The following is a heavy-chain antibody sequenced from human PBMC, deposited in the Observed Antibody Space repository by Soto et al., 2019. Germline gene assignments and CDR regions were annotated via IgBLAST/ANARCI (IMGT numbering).Heavy chain of an antibody. CDR3: ARHRFNYYDDTVYYYFDY. D-gene: IGHD3-22*01. V-gene: IGHV1-18*04. Sequence: GASVKVSCKASGYSLTSYGISWVRQAPGQGPEWMGWISGHNGNTNHPQSLQGRVTMTTDTSRNTAYMELRSLRSDDTAVYYCARHRFNYYDDTVYYYFDYWGQGTLVTVS. J-gene: IGHJ4*02. CDR2: ISGHNGNT. CDR1: GYSLTSYG.